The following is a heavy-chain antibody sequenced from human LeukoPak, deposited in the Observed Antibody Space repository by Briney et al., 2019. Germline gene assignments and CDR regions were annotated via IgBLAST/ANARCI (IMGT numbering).Heavy chain of an antibody. J-gene: IGHJ5*02. CDR2: INPNSGGT. CDR1: GFTLTELS. CDR3: ARAPRITMVRGVTCWFDP. D-gene: IGHD3-10*01. Sequence: GASVEVSCKVSGFTLTELSMHWVRQAPGQGLEWMGWINPNSGGTNYAQKFQGRVTMTRDTSISTAYMELSRLRSDDTAVYYCARAPRITMVRGVTCWFDPWGQGTLVTVSS. V-gene: IGHV1-2*02.